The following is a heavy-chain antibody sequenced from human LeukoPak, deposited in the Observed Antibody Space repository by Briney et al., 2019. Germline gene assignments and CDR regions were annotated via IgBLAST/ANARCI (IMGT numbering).Heavy chain of an antibody. D-gene: IGHD3-9*01. CDR2: ISAYNGNT. Sequence: GASVKVSCKASGYTFTSYGISWVRQAPGQGLEWMGWISAYNGNTNYAQKLQGRVTMTTDTSTSTAYMELRSLRSDDTAVYYCASGRRGDILTWDDAFDIWGQGTMVTVSS. J-gene: IGHJ3*02. CDR3: ASGRRGDILTWDDAFDI. V-gene: IGHV1-18*01. CDR1: GYTFTSYG.